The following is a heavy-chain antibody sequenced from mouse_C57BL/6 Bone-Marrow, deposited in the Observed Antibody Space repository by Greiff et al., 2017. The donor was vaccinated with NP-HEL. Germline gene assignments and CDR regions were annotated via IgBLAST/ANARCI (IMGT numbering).Heavy chain of an antibody. CDR3: AREAYYSNFWFAY. J-gene: IGHJ3*01. V-gene: IGHV1-54*01. D-gene: IGHD2-5*01. CDR2: INPGSGGT. Sequence: LVESGAELVRPGTSVKVSCKASGYAFTNYLIEWVKQRPGQGLEWIGVINPGSGGTNYNEKFKGKATLTADKSSSTAYMQLSSLTSEDSAVYFCAREAYYSNFWFAYWGQGTLVTVSA. CDR1: GYAFTNYL.